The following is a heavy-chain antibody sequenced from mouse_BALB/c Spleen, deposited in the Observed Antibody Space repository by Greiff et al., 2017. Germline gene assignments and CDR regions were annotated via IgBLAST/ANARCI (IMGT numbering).Heavy chain of an antibody. CDR2: INPSSGYT. D-gene: IGHD2-3*01. Sequence: QVQLQQSAAELARPGASVKMSCKASGYTFTSYTMHWVKQRPGQGLEWIGYINPSSGYTEYNQKFKDKTTLTADKSSSTAYMQLSSLTSEDSAVYYCARSNDGYYLNPFAYWGQGTLVTVSA. CDR1: GYTFTSYT. J-gene: IGHJ3*01. CDR3: ARSNDGYYLNPFAY. V-gene: IGHV1-4*02.